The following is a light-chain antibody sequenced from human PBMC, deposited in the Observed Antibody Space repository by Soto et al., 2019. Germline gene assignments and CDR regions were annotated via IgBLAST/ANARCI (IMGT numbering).Light chain of an antibody. Sequence: QSVLTQPPSASGTPGQRVTISCSGSSFNIGSNTVTWYQHLPGTAPTLLIYSNDQRPSGVPDRVSGSKSGTSASLAISGLQSEDEADYYCAAWDVGLKGVVFGGGTKVTVL. CDR1: SFNIGSNT. CDR3: AAWDVGLKGVV. CDR2: SND. J-gene: IGLJ2*01. V-gene: IGLV1-44*01.